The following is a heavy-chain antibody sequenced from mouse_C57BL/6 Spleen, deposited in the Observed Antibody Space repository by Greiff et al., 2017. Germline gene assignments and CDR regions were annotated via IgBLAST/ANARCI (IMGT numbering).Heavy chain of an antibody. CDR1: GYSITSGYD. D-gene: IGHD1-1*01. V-gene: IGHV3-1*01. J-gene: IGHJ2*01. CDR3: ARGEDYGYFFDY. Sequence: VQLQQSGPGLVKPSQSLSLTCTVTGYSITSGYDWHWIRHFPGNKLEWMGYISYGGSTNYNPSLKSRISITHDTSKNHFFLKLNSVTTEDTATYNSARGEDYGYFFDYWGQGTTLTVSS. CDR2: ISYGGST.